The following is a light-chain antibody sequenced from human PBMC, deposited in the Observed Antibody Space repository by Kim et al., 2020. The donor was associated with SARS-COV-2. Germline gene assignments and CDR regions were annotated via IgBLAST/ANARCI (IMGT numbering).Light chain of an antibody. CDR3: AAWDDSLNDVV. V-gene: IGLV1-44*01. CDR1: SSNIGRNT. CDR2: SNN. J-gene: IGLJ2*01. Sequence: GQRVTISCSGSSSNIGRNTVNWYQQLPGTAPKLLSYSNNQRPSGVPDRFSGSKSGTSASLAISGLQSEEEADYYCAAWDDSLNDVVFGGGTQLTVL.